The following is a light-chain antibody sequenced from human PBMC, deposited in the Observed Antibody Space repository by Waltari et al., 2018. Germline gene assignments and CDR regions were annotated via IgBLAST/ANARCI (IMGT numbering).Light chain of an antibody. CDR2: GNI. J-gene: IGLJ2*01. V-gene: IGLV1-40*01. CDR3: QSYDSSLSGSKV. Sequence: QSVLTQPPSAPGTPGQWVTIPFTRSTPHHGAGYAVHWYQPLPGTAPKPLTYGNINRPPGVPDRFSGSKSGTSAYLAITGLQAEDEADYYCQSYDSSLSGSKVFGGGTKLTVL. CDR1: TPHHGAGYA.